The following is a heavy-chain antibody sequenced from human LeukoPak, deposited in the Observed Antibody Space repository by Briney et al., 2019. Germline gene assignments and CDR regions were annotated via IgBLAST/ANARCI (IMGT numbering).Heavy chain of an antibody. CDR2: IYTSGST. J-gene: IGHJ4*02. CDR1: GGSISSYY. Sequence: NPSETPSLTCTVSGGSISSYYWSWIRQPPGKGLEWIGYIYTSGSTNYNPSLKSRVTISVDTSKNQFSLKLSSVTAADTAVYYCARSEWYIALDYWGQGTLVTVSS. CDR3: ARSEWYIALDY. V-gene: IGHV4-4*09. D-gene: IGHD3-3*01.